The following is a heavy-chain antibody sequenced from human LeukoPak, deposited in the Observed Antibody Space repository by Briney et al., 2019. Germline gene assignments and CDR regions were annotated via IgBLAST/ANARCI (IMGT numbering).Heavy chain of an antibody. CDR3: ARDQSYGDYPLYYFDY. V-gene: IGHV1-69*13. Sequence: SVKVSCKASGGTFSKYTISWVRQRPGQGLEWMGGIIPIFGTANYAQKFQGRVTITADESTSTAYMELSSLRSEDTAVYYCARDQSYGDYPLYYFDYWGQGTLVTVSS. CDR2: IIPIFGTA. D-gene: IGHD4-17*01. J-gene: IGHJ4*02. CDR1: GGTFSKYT.